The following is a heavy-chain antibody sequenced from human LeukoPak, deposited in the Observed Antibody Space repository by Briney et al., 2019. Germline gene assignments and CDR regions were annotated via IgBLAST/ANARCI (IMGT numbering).Heavy chain of an antibody. D-gene: IGHD3-10*01. CDR2: IYYSGIT. J-gene: IGHJ4*02. Sequence: PSETLSLTCTVAAGSISSQYWSLIRQPPGKGLEWIGYIYYSGITKYSPSLKSRVTISVDTSKNQFSLRLTSVTAADTAVYYCARTSYHYNSGDYGWYFDYWGQGTLVTVSA. CDR3: ARTSYHYNSGDYGWYFDY. CDR1: AGSISSQY. V-gene: IGHV4-59*11.